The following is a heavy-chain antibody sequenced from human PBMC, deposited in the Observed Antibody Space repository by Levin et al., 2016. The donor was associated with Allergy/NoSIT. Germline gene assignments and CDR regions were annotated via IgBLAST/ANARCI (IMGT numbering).Heavy chain of an antibody. D-gene: IGHD5-18*01. CDR2: IRSKAYGGTT. J-gene: IGHJ6*02. CDR1: GFTFGDYA. Sequence: GGSLRLSCTASGFTFGDYAMSWFRQAPGKGLEWVGFIRSKAYGGTTEYAASVKGRFTISRDDSKSIAYLQMNSLKTEDTAVYYCTRVGYSSLLRGMDVWGQGTTVTVSS. CDR3: TRVGYSSLLRGMDV. V-gene: IGHV3-49*03.